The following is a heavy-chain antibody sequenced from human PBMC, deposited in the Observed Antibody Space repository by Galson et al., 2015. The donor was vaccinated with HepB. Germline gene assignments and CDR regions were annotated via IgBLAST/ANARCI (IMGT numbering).Heavy chain of an antibody. J-gene: IGHJ3*02. CDR1: GFTFNFYS. CDR2: ISFRSRDI. D-gene: IGHD2-8*02. CDR3: ARDYKGRTGGVCPHDAFNI. Sequence: LRLSCAASGFTFNFYSMNWVRQAPGKGLEWVSYISFRSRDIYYADSVRGRFTISRDNAKNTLYLQMNSLRVEDTAIYYCARDYKGRTGGVCPHDAFNIWGRGTMVTVSS. V-gene: IGHV3-48*01.